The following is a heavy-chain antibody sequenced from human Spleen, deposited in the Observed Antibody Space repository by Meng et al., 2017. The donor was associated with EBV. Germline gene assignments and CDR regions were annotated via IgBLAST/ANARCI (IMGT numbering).Heavy chain of an antibody. J-gene: IGHJ4*02. Sequence: QVQLHESGLGLVRPSQTLSLTCAISGDSVSSNSAAWNWIRQSPSRGLEWLGRTYYRSKWFHDYVISVKGRITINPDTSNNQFSLQLNSMTPEDTAVYYCAFGGGGYGSVGYNYWGQGILVTVSS. V-gene: IGHV6-1*01. CDR2: TYYRSKWFH. D-gene: IGHD5-12*01. CDR1: GDSVSSNSAA. CDR3: AFGGGGYGSVGYNY.